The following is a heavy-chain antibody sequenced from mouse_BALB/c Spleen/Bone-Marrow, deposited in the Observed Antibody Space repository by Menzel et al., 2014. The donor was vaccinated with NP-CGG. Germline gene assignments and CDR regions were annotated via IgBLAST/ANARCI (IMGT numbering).Heavy chain of an antibody. Sequence: VQLQQSGAELVKPGASVKLSCTASGFNIXDTYMHWVKQRPEQGLEWIGRIDPANGNTKYDPKFQGKATITADTSSNTAYLQLSSLTSEDTAVYYCATMTTDWYFDVWGAGTTVTVSS. D-gene: IGHD1-1*01. CDR1: GFNIXDTY. CDR3: ATMTTDWYFDV. V-gene: IGHV14-3*02. J-gene: IGHJ1*01. CDR2: IDPANGNT.